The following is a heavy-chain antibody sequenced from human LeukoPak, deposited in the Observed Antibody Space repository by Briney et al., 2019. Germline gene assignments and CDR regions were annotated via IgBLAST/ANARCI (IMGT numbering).Heavy chain of an antibody. CDR1: GFTFGTYN. D-gene: IGHD6-19*01. V-gene: IGHV3-21*01. CDR2: ISMRTNNI. J-gene: IGHJ3*02. CDR3: ARGGIAVQRRDVFDI. Sequence: GGSLRLSCAASGFTFGTYNMNWVRQAPGKGLEWVSSISMRTNNIYYADSVKGRFTISRDNAKNSLYLQMDSLRADDTAMYYCARGGIAVQRRDVFDIWGQGTMVTVSS.